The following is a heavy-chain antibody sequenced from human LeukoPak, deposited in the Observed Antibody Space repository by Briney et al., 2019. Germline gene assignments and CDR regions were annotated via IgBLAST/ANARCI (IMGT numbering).Heavy chain of an antibody. CDR3: AKDYSSSWYRNDAFDI. J-gene: IGHJ3*02. D-gene: IGHD6-13*01. CDR1: GFTFDDYA. V-gene: IGHV3-43*02. CDR2: ISGDGGST. Sequence: GGSLRLSCAASGFTFDDYAMHWVRQAPWKGLEWVSLISGDGGSTYYADSVKGRFTISRDNSKNSLYLQMNSLRAEDMALYYCAKDYSSSWYRNDAFDIWGQGTMVTVSS.